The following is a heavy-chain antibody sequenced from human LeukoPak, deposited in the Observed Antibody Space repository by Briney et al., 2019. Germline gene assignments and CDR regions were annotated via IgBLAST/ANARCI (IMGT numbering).Heavy chain of an antibody. CDR1: GGSISSGDYY. CDR3: ARSGRKPTISPDY. CDR2: IYYSGST. Sequence: PSETLSLTCTVSGGSISSGDYYWSWIRQPPGKGLEWIGYIYYSGSTYYNPSLKSRVTISVDTSKNQFSLKLSSVTAADTAVYYCARSGRKPTISPDYWGQGTLVTVSS. D-gene: IGHD3-3*01. V-gene: IGHV4-30-4*01. J-gene: IGHJ4*02.